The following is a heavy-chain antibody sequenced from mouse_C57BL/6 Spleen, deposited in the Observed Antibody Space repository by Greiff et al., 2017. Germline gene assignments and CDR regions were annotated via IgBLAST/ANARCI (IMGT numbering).Heavy chain of an antibody. Sequence: EVQGVESGGGLVKPGGSLKLSCAASGFTFSDYGMHWVRQAPEKGLEWVAYISSGSSTIYYADTVKGRFTISRDNAKNTLFLQMTSLRSEDTAMYYCARSVTNDYFGYWGQGTTLTVSS. D-gene: IGHD2-2*01. CDR3: ARSVTNDYFGY. CDR1: GFTFSDYG. CDR2: ISSGSSTI. J-gene: IGHJ2*01. V-gene: IGHV5-17*01.